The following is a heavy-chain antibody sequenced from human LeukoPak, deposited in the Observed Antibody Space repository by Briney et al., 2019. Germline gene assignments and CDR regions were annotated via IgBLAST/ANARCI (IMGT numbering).Heavy chain of an antibody. J-gene: IGHJ4*02. CDR1: GFTFSSYW. V-gene: IGHV3-7*04. Sequence: GGSLRLSCAASGFTFSSYWMSWVRQAPGKGLEWVANIKQDGSEKYYVDSVKGRSTISRDNAKNSLYLQMNSLRAEDTAVYYCARGDSSGYSIFFDYWGQGTLVTVSS. CDR2: IKQDGSEK. D-gene: IGHD3-22*01. CDR3: ARGDSSGYSIFFDY.